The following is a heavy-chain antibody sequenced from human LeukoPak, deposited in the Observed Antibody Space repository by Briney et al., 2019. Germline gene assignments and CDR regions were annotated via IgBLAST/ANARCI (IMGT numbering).Heavy chain of an antibody. Sequence: PSETLSLTCTVSGGSIRNYYWSWIRQPPGKGLEWIGYIYYSGSTNYNPSLKSRVTISVDTSKNQFSLKLSSVTAADTAVYYCAREGGYSYGYFDYWGQGTLVTVSS. V-gene: IGHV4-59*12. J-gene: IGHJ4*02. CDR3: AREGGYSYGYFDY. D-gene: IGHD5-18*01. CDR2: IYYSGST. CDR1: GGSIRNYY.